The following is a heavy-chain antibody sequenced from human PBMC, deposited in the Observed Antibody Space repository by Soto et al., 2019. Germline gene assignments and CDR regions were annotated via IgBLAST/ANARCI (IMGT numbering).Heavy chain of an antibody. CDR1: GGCISSGGYY. J-gene: IGHJ5*02. V-gene: IGHV4-31*03. Sequence: ILSLTFTVSGGCISSGGYYWSWIRQHPGKGLEWIGYIYYSGSTYYNPSLKSRVTISVDTSKNQFSLKLSSVTAADTAVYYCARVIVVVVADTVRGHWFDPWGQGTLVTVSS. CDR3: ARVIVVVVADTVRGHWFDP. CDR2: IYYSGST. D-gene: IGHD2-15*01.